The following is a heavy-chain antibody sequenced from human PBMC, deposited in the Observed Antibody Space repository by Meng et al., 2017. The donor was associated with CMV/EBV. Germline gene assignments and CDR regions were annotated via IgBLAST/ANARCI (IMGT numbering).Heavy chain of an antibody. CDR3: AKVKGWYYYGMDV. J-gene: IGHJ6*02. CDR1: GFTFSSYG. CDR2: IRYDGSNK. Sequence: GGSLRLSCAASGFTFSSYGMHWVRQAPGKGLEWVAVIRYDGSNKYYADSVKGRFTISRDNSKNTLYLQMNSLRAEDTAVYYCAKVKGWYYYGMDVWGQGTTVTVSS. V-gene: IGHV3-30*02. D-gene: IGHD2-15*01.